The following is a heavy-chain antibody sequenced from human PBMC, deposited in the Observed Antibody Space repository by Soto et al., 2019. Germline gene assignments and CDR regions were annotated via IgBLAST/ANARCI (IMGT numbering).Heavy chain of an antibody. CDR2: IIPIFGTA. D-gene: IGHD3-16*01. CDR1: GGTFSSYA. J-gene: IGHJ4*02. Sequence: QVQLVQSGAEVKKPGSSVKVSCKASGGTFSSYAISWVRQAPGQGLEWMGGIIPIFGTANYAQKFQGRVTITADESTSTVYMELSSLRSYDTAVYYCASLVWGSYPFDYWGQGTLVTGCS. V-gene: IGHV1-69*12. CDR3: ASLVWGSYPFDY.